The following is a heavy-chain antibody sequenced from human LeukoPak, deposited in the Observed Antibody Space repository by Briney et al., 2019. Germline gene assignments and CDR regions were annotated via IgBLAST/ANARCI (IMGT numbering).Heavy chain of an antibody. D-gene: IGHD3-10*01. V-gene: IGHV3-11*05. CDR3: ARGRARGVAAPFDY. J-gene: IGHJ4*02. CDR1: AFTFSDYY. CDR2: ISGSSSYT. Sequence: GGSLRLSCAASAFTFSDYYMSWIRQAPGKGLEWVSYISGSSSYTNYADSVKGRFTISRDNAKNSLYLQMNSLRADDTAVYYCARGRARGVAAPFDYWGQGTLVTVSS.